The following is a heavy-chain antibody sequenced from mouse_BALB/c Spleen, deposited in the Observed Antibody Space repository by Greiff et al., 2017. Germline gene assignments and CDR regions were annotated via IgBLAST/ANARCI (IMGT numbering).Heavy chain of an antibody. CDR2: IDPANGNT. CDR3: ARELGRGFAY. J-gene: IGHJ3*01. CDR1: GFNIKDTY. V-gene: IGHV14-3*02. Sequence: EVKLQESGAELVKPGASVKLSCTASGFNIKDTYMHWVKQRPEQVLEWIGRIDPANGNTKYDPKFQGKATITADTSSNTAYLQLSSLTSEDTAVYYCARELGRGFAYWGQGTLVTVSA. D-gene: IGHD4-1*01.